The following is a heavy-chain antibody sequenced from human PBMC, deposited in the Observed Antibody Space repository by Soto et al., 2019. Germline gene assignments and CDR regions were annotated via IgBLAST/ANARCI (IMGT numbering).Heavy chain of an antibody. Sequence: EVQLVESGGGLVQPGGSLRLSCAASGFTFSSYWMHWVRQAPGKGLVWVSRINSDGSSTSYADSVKGRFTISRDNAKKPLYLQMNSLRAEDTAVYYCARSWRGYSYGWGVDYWGQGTLVTVSS. J-gene: IGHJ4*02. V-gene: IGHV3-74*01. CDR1: GFTFSSYW. CDR3: ARSWRGYSYGWGVDY. CDR2: INSDGSST. D-gene: IGHD5-18*01.